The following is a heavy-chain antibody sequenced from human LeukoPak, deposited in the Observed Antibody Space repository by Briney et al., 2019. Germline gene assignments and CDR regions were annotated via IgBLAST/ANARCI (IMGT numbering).Heavy chain of an antibody. J-gene: IGHJ5*02. D-gene: IGHD3-10*01. CDR3: ARGGSWFAP. CDR1: GFTFSSYY. Sequence: PGGSLRLSCAASGFTFSSYYMSWVRQAPGKGLEWVSSISSSSSYIYYADSVKGRFTISRDNAKNSLYLQMNSLRAEDTAVYYCARGGSWFAPWGQGTLVTVSS. V-gene: IGHV3-21*01. CDR2: ISSSSSYI.